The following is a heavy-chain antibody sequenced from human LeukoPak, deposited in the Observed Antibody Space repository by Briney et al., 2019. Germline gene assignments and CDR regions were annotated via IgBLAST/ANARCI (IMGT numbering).Heavy chain of an antibody. CDR3: ARYLGHDSSGYSDAFDI. D-gene: IGHD3-22*01. CDR1: GGTFSSYA. J-gene: IGHJ3*02. Sequence: WASVKVSCKASGGTFSSYAISWVRQAPGQGLEWMGRIIPILGIANYAQKFQGRVTITADKSTSTAYMELSSLRSEDTAVYYCARYLGHDSSGYSDAFDIWGQGTMVTVSS. CDR2: IIPILGIA. V-gene: IGHV1-69*04.